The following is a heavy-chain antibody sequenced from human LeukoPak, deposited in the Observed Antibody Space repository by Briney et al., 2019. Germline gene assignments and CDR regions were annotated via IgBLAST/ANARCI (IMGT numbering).Heavy chain of an antibody. CDR1: GFTFDDYT. D-gene: IGHD7-27*01. CDR2: ISWDGGST. Sequence: GGSLRLSCAASGFTFDDYTMHWVRQAPGKGLEWVSLISWDGGSTYYADSVKGRFTISRDNSKNSLYLQMNSLRTEDTALYYCARDIGTGDHNYFDYWGQGTLVTVSS. V-gene: IGHV3-43*01. CDR3: ARDIGTGDHNYFDY. J-gene: IGHJ4*02.